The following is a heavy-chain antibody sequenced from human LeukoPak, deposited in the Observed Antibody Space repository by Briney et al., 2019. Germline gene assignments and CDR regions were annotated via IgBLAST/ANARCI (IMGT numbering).Heavy chain of an antibody. CDR3: ARPRGYCSSTSCFNWSDP. V-gene: IGHV3-11*01. CDR2: ISSSGSTI. Sequence: GGSLRLSCAASGFTFSDYYMSWIRQAPGKGLEWVSYISSSGSTIYYADSVKGRFTISRDNARNSLYLQMNSLRSEDTAVYYCARPRGYCSSTSCFNWSDPWGQGTLVTVSS. J-gene: IGHJ5*02. D-gene: IGHD2-2*01. CDR1: GFTFSDYY.